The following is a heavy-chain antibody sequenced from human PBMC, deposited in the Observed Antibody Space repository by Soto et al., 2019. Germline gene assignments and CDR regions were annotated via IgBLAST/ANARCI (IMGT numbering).Heavy chain of an antibody. CDR1: GYTFTDYY. CDR2: INPNSGAT. Sequence: QVHLVQSGAEVKKPGASVKVSCKASGYTFTDYYMYWVRQAPGQGLEWMGWINPNSGATSYAQRFQGRVTMTRDTSISTAYMELSRLTSDDTAVYYCAREGGDIVQMVYALPWYWGQGTLVTVSS. D-gene: IGHD2-8*01. V-gene: IGHV1-2*02. J-gene: IGHJ4*02. CDR3: AREGGDIVQMVYALPWY.